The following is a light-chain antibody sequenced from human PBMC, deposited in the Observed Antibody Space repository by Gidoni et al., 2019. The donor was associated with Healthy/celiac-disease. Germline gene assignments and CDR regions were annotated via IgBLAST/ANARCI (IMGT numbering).Light chain of an antibody. J-gene: IGLJ2*01. CDR1: KLGDKY. V-gene: IGLV3-1*01. CDR2: QDS. CDR3: QAWDSSTFVV. Sequence: SYELTQPPSVSVSPGQTASITCSGDKLGDKYVCWYQQKPGQPPVLVIYQDSKRPSGIPERFSGPNSGNTATLTISGTQAMDEADYYCQAWDSSTFVVFGGGTKLTVL.